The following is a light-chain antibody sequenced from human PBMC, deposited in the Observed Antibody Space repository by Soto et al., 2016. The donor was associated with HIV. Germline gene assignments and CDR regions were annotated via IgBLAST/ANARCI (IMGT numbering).Light chain of an antibody. CDR1: QSINSW. J-gene: IGKJ1*01. CDR2: KAS. Sequence: DIQMTQSPSTLSASVGDRVTITCRASQSINSWLAWYQQKAGKAPKLLIYKASSLESGVPSRFSGSGSGTEFTLTISSLQPADFATYYCQQYKSSSPWTFGQGTKVEV. V-gene: IGKV1-5*03. CDR3: QQYKSSSPWT.